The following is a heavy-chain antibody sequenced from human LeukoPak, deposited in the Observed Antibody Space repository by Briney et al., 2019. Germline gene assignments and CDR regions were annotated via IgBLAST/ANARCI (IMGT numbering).Heavy chain of an antibody. V-gene: IGHV4-59*01. CDR1: DGSINSDF. Sequence: SETLSLTCTASDGSINSDFWTWIRQPPGKGLEWIGYIRYSGRTSYNPSLKSRVSISIDTSKSLFSLKLRSVTTAGTAIYYCARIPDVSGWPFDYWGQGTLVTVSS. CDR3: ARIPDVSGWPFDY. CDR2: IRYSGRT. J-gene: IGHJ4*02. D-gene: IGHD6-19*01.